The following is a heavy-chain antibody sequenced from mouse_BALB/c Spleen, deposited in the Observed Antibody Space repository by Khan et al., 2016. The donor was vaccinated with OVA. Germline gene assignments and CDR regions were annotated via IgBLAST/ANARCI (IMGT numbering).Heavy chain of an antibody. J-gene: IGHJ2*01. CDR3: ARIKGGDFDY. Sequence: EVQLQESGPGLVKPSQSLSLTCTVTGYSITSDYAWNWIRQFPGNNLEWMGYISHSGNTKYTPSLKSRISITRDTSKNQFFLQLNSVTIEDTATYYCARIKGGDFDYWGQGTTLTVSS. V-gene: IGHV3-2*02. CDR1: GYSITSDYA. CDR2: ISHSGNT.